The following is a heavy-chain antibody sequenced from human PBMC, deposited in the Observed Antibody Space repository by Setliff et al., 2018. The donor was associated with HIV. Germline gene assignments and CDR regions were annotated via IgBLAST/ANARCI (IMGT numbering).Heavy chain of an antibody. CDR1: GFTFSNAW. V-gene: IGHV3-15*01. J-gene: IGHJ3*02. CDR2: LKSNAEGGTA. Sequence: GESLKISCAGSGFTFSNAWMSWIRQAPGKGLEWVARLKSNAEGGTADYAAPVRRRFTISRDESKNTLYLLMNSLKVEDTAVYYCTTLPSGVGTDVFDIWGQGTMVTVSS. CDR3: TTLPSGVGTDVFDI. D-gene: IGHD2-15*01.